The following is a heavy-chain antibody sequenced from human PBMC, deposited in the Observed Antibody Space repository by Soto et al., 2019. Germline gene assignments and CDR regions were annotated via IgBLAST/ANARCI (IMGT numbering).Heavy chain of an antibody. CDR3: ARVWGIGWELKIASYYYYGMDV. CDR1: GYTFTSYG. V-gene: IGHV1-18*04. J-gene: IGHJ6*02. Sequence: ASVKVSCKASGYTFTSYGISWVRQAPRQGREWMGWISAYNGNTNYAQKLQGRVTMTTDTSTSTAYMELRSLRSDDTAVYYCARVWGIGWELKIASYYYYGMDVWGQGXAVTVSS. D-gene: IGHD1-26*01. CDR2: ISAYNGNT.